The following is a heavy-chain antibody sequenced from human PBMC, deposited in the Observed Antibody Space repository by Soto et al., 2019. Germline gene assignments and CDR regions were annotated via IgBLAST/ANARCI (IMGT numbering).Heavy chain of an antibody. Sequence: QVQLPESGPGLVKSSGTLSLTCAVSGVSISSSHWWTWVRQPPGKGLEWIREIHYSGTTNYKPPLGVRVTISAHRASNLFSLILSSVTAADTAVYYWTRCVYGSYTFGIEVWGQGTTVTVPS. J-gene: IGHJ6*02. CDR1: GVSISSSHW. CDR2: IHYSGTT. V-gene: IGHV4-4*02. CDR3: TRCVYGSYTFGIEV. D-gene: IGHD3-3*01.